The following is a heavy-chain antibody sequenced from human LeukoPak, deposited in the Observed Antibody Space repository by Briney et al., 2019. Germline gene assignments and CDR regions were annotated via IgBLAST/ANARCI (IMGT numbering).Heavy chain of an antibody. V-gene: IGHV4-59*01. CDR1: GGSISSYY. J-gene: IGHJ4*02. Sequence: SETLSLTCTVSGGSISSYYWSWIRRPPGKGLEWIGYVYYSGSTNCNPSLKSRVTISVDTSKNQFSLNLTSVTAADTAMYYCARSYGDYLNFDYWGQGSLVTVSS. D-gene: IGHD2-21*01. CDR3: ARSYGDYLNFDY. CDR2: VYYSGST.